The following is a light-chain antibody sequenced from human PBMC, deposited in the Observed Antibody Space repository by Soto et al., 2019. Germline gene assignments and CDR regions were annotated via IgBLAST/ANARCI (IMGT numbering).Light chain of an antibody. CDR2: GAS. Sequence: EIVMTQSPATLSVHLGERATLSCRASQSVSTNLAWYQQKPGQAPRVLIYGASTRATNIPARFSGSGSGTDFTLTISSLQSEDFALYYCQHYNNWPTFGQGTKVDI. J-gene: IGKJ1*01. V-gene: IGKV3-15*01. CDR1: QSVSTN. CDR3: QHYNNWPT.